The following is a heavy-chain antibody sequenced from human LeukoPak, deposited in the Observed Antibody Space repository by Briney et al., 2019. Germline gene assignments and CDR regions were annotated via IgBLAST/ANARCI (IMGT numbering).Heavy chain of an antibody. J-gene: IGHJ4*02. Sequence: PGGSLRLSCAASGFTCSSYAMSWVRQAPGKELDWVSAISGSGGSTYYADSVKGRFTISRDNSKNTLYLQMNSLRAEDTAVYYCAKDLSGSLVGATIDYWGQGTLVTVSS. CDR1: GFTCSSYA. CDR3: AKDLSGSLVGATIDY. V-gene: IGHV3-23*01. CDR2: ISGSGGST. D-gene: IGHD1-26*01.